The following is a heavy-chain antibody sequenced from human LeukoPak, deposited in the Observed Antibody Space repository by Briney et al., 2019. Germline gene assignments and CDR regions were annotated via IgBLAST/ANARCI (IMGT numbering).Heavy chain of an antibody. J-gene: IGHJ4*02. D-gene: IGHD5-24*01. V-gene: IGHV1-69*04. CDR2: IIPIFDEA. Sequence: SVKVSCKTVRGTFSNYVISWVRQAPGQGLEWMGRIIPIFDEAIYAQKFRGRVTITADKSTSTAYMELSSLRLEDTAVYYCERRPERWPQNHRTLDNWGQGTLVTVSS. CDR3: ERRPERWPQNHRTLDN. CDR1: RGTFSNYV.